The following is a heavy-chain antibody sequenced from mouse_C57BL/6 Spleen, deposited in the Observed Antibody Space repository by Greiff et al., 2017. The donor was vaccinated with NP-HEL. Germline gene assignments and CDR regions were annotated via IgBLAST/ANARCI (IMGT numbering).Heavy chain of an antibody. CDR2: ISDGGSYT. Sequence: EVHLVESGGGLVKPGGSLKLSCAASGFTFSSYAMSWVRQTPEKRLEWVATISDGGSYTYYPDNVKGRFTISRDNAKNNLYLQMSHLKSEDTAMYYCARDYGNFYYFDYWGQGTTLTVSS. CDR1: GFTFSSYA. V-gene: IGHV5-4*01. CDR3: ARDYGNFYYFDY. J-gene: IGHJ2*01. D-gene: IGHD2-1*01.